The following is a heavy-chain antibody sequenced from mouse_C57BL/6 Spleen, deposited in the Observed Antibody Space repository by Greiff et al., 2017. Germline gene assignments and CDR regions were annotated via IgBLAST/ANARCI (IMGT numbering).Heavy chain of an antibody. D-gene: IGHD2-3*01. CDR2: ISSGSSTI. Sequence: VQLVESGGGLVKPGGSLKLSCAASGFTFSDYGMHWVRQAPEKGLEWVAYISSGSSTIYYAATVKGRFTISRDNAKNTLFLQMTSLRSEDTAMYYCARDIYDGYYYFGGWGQGTTLTVSS. J-gene: IGHJ2*01. CDR3: ARDIYDGYYYFGG. V-gene: IGHV5-17*01. CDR1: GFTFSDYG.